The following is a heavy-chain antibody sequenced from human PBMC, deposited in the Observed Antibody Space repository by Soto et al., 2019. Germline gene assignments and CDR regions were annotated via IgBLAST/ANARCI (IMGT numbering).Heavy chain of an antibody. V-gene: IGHV1-69*13. CDR1: GGTFSSYA. J-gene: IGHJ6*02. Sequence: ASVKVSCKASGGTFSSYAISWVRQAPGQGLEWMGGIIPIFGTANYAQKFQGRVTITADESTSTAYMELSSLRSEDTAVYYCARDGMRTALDYYYYYGMDVWGQGTTVTVSS. D-gene: IGHD1-20*01. CDR2: IIPIFGTA. CDR3: ARDGMRTALDYYYYYGMDV.